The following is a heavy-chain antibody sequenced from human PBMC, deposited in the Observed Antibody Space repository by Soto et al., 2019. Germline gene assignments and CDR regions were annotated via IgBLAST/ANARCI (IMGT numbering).Heavy chain of an antibody. V-gene: IGHV4-34*01. CDR2: INHSGST. J-gene: IGHJ4*02. CDR1: GGSFSGYY. CDR3: ARTRHNYYDRSGYQFDY. Sequence: SETLSLTCAVYGGSFSGYYWSWIRQPPGKGLEWIGEINHSGSTNYNPSLKSRVTISVDTSKNQFSLKLSSVTAADTAVYYCARTRHNYYDRSGYQFDYWGQGTLVTVS. D-gene: IGHD3-22*01.